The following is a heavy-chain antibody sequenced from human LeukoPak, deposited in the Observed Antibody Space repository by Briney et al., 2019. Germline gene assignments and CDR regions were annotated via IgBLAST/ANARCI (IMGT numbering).Heavy chain of an antibody. CDR1: GYTFTGYY. Sequence: GASVKVSCKASGYTFTGYYMHWVRQAPGQGLEWMGWINPNSGGTDYAQNFQGRVILTRDTSLSTAYMELSRLGSDDTAVYFCARDLEVSSVNLGLDPWGQGTLVTVSS. D-gene: IGHD7-27*01. CDR3: ARDLEVSSVNLGLDP. J-gene: IGHJ5*02. CDR2: INPNSGGT. V-gene: IGHV1-2*02.